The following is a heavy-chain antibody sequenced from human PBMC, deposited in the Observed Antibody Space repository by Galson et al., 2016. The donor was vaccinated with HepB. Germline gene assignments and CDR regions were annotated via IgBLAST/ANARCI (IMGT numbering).Heavy chain of an antibody. D-gene: IGHD2-21*02. V-gene: IGHV6-1*01. CDR3: ARDAFGTVTDSFDGFDI. Sequence: LVKPTQTLTLTCAISGDSVSSNIASWNWIRQSPSRGLEWLGKTSYRSKWLSEYGVSVKSRVPIHADTSKNQFSPQLNFVPPDDTAVYYCARDAFGTVTDSFDGFDIWGHGTLVTVSS. J-gene: IGHJ3*02. CDR2: TSYRSKWLS. CDR1: GDSVSSNIAS.